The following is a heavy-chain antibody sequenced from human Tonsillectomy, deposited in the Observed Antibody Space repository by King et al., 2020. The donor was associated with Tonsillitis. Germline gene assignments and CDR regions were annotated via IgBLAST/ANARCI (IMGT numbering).Heavy chain of an antibody. J-gene: IGHJ4*02. Sequence: QLQESGSRLVKPSQTLSLTCAVSGGYISSGGYSWNWIRQPPGKGLEWIGYIFHSGNPYYNPSLKSRVTMSVDRSKNQFSLNLTSVTAADTAAYYCARASTIFGPLDYWGQGILVTVSS. V-gene: IGHV4-30-2*01. D-gene: IGHD3-3*01. CDR3: ARASTIFGPLDY. CDR1: GGYISSGGYS. CDR2: IFHSGNP.